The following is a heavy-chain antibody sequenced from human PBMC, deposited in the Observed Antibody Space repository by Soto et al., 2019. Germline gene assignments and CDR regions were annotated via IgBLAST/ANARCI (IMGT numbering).Heavy chain of an antibody. CDR1: GFTFDDYA. CDR3: ASSYPYYYYYGMDV. Sequence: GGSLRLSCAASGFTFDDYAMHWVRQAPGKGLEWVSGISWNSGSIGYADSVKGRFTISRDNAKNSLYLQMNSLRAEDTALYYCASSYPYYYYYGMDVWGQGTTVTVSS. V-gene: IGHV3-9*01. D-gene: IGHD1-26*01. CDR2: ISWNSGSI. J-gene: IGHJ6*02.